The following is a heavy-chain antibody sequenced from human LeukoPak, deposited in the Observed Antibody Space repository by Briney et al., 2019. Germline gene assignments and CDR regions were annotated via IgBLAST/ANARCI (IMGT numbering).Heavy chain of an antibody. D-gene: IGHD3-10*01. V-gene: IGHV3-23*01. CDR3: ARERGNYYGMYYFDY. Sequence: PGGSLRLSCAASGFTFSSYAMSWVRQAPGKGLEWVSAISGSGGSTYYADSVKGRFTISRDNSKNTLYLQMNSLRAEDTAVYYCARERGNYYGMYYFDYWGQGTLVTVSS. CDR1: GFTFSSYA. J-gene: IGHJ4*02. CDR2: ISGSGGST.